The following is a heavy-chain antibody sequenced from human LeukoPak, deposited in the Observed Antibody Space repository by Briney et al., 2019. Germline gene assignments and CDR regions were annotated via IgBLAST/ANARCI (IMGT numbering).Heavy chain of an antibody. J-gene: IGHJ4*02. CDR3: AKSGHIVVVVAATDYFDY. Sequence: ASVKVSCKVSGYTLTELSMHWVRQAPGKGLEWMGGFDPEDGETIYAQKFQGRVTMTEDTSTDTAYMELSSLRSEDTAVYYCAKSGHIVVVVAATDYFDYWGQGTLVTVSS. CDR2: FDPEDGET. D-gene: IGHD2-15*01. V-gene: IGHV1-24*01. CDR1: GYTLTELS.